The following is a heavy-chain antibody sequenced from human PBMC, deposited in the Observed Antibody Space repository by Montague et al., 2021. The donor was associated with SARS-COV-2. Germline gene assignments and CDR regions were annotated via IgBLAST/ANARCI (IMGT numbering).Heavy chain of an antibody. D-gene: IGHD1-26*01. CDR2: IYYTGST. V-gene: IGHV4-59*01. CDR3: ARVGWELRVGDYYLDY. Sequence: SETLSLTCTVSGSSISPYYWSWIRQPPGKGLEWIGNIYYTGSTNXNSSLKSRLTISVDTSENQFSLKVTSVTPADTAVYYCARVGWELRVGDYYLDYWGQGTLVTVSS. J-gene: IGHJ4*02. CDR1: GSSISPYY.